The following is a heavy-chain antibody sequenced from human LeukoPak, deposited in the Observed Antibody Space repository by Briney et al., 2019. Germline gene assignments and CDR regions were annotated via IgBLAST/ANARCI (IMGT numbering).Heavy chain of an antibody. CDR2: IYYSGST. V-gene: IGHV4-31*03. Sequence: SETLSLTCTVSGGSISSGGYYWSWIRQHPGKGLEWIGYIYYSGSTYYNPSLKSRVTISVDTSKNQFSLKLSSVTAADTAVYYCARRVVVPAAYYYYGMDVWGQWTTVTVSS. CDR3: ARRVVVPAAYYYYGMDV. CDR1: GGSISSGGYY. J-gene: IGHJ6*02. D-gene: IGHD2-2*01.